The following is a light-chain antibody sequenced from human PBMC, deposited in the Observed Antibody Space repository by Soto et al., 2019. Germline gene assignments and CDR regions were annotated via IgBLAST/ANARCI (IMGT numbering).Light chain of an antibody. Sequence: QSALTQPRSVSGSPGQSVTISCSGTINDVGGYNSVSWFQHHPGSAPKLMVHSVTQRPSGVPDRFSGSKSGNTASLTISGLQAEDEAEYYCCSYAGSYTSYVFGTGTKLTVL. CDR3: CSYAGSYTSYV. CDR1: INDVGGYNS. V-gene: IGLV2-11*01. J-gene: IGLJ1*01. CDR2: SVT.